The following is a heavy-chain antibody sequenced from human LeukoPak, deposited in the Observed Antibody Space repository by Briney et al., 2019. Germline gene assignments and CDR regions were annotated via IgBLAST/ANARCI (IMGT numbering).Heavy chain of an antibody. CDR2: IYYSGST. V-gene: IGHV4-39*01. Sequence: SETLSLTCTVPGGSISSSSYYWGWIRQPPGKGLEWIGSIYYSGSTYYNPSLKSRVTISVDTSKNQFPLKLSSVTAADTAVYYCARHLTGIMSWVTVDYWGQGTLVTVSS. CDR3: ARHLTGIMSWVTVDY. CDR1: GGSISSSSYY. J-gene: IGHJ4*02. D-gene: IGHD3-16*01.